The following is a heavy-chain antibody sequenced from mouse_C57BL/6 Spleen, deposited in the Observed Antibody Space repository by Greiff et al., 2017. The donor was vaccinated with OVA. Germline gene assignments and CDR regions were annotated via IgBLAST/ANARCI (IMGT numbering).Heavy chain of an antibody. CDR3: ARSNDGYYENWYFDV. J-gene: IGHJ1*03. CDR2: IYPGDGDT. V-gene: IGHV1-82*01. Sequence: VQLVESGPELVKPGASVKISCKASGYAFSSSWMNWVKQRPGKGLEWIGRIYPGDGDTNYNGKFKGKATLTADKSSSTAYMQLSSLTSEDSAVYFCARSNDGYYENWYFDVWGTGTTVTVSS. CDR1: GYAFSSSW. D-gene: IGHD2-3*01.